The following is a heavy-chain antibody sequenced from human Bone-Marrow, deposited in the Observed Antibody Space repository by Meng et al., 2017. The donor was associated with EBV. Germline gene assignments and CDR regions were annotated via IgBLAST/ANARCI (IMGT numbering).Heavy chain of an antibody. CDR2: LSHAGRT. V-gene: IGHV4-34*01. D-gene: IGHD6-19*01. CDR1: AESVNVYH. J-gene: IGHJ1*01. Sequence: GARLLRPSETLSRTSAVYAESVNVYHWSWHRPGPGKELEWRRELSHAGRTNSKQSHSSGVTISIATTKTHYSLRRNLVSAADRGVYYGARFISGWQKYFQYWDQGTLVTVSS. CDR3: ARFISGWQKYFQY.